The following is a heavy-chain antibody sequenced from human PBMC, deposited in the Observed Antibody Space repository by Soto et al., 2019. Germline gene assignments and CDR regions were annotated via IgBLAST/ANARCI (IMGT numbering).Heavy chain of an antibody. CDR2: ISWNSGSI. CDR3: AKDIIREYSSSYSDY. Sequence: EVQLVESGGGLVQPGRSLRLSCAASGFTFDDYAMHWVRQAPGKGLEWVSGISWNSGSIGYADSVKGRFTISRDNAKNSLYLQMNSLRAEDTALYYCAKDIIREYSSSYSDYWGQGTLVTVSS. J-gene: IGHJ4*02. CDR1: GFTFDDYA. V-gene: IGHV3-9*01. D-gene: IGHD6-6*01.